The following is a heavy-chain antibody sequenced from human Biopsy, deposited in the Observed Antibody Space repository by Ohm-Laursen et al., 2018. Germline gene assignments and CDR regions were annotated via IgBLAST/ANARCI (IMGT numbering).Heavy chain of an antibody. CDR3: ARDVVGRGASFFDF. V-gene: IGHV1-18*01. J-gene: IGHJ4*02. CDR1: GYDFSGYG. CDR2: ISVYNGNT. Sequence: SVKVSCKTSGYDFSGYGISWVRQAPGQGLERMGWISVYNGNTDYPHKFQGRVTLTTDTSTSTAYMELRSLTSDDTAIYYCARDVVGRGASFFDFWGQGTSVTVSS. D-gene: IGHD1-26*01.